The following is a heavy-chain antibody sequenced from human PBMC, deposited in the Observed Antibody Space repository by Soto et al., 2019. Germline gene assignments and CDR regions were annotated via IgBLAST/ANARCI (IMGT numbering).Heavy chain of an antibody. CDR2: ISYDGSNK. CDR3: ARAPESVVITTRPVSGWYFDL. Sequence: QVQLVESGGGVVQPGRSLRLSCAASGFTFSSYAMHWVRQAPGKGLEWVAVISYDGSNKYYANTVKGRVTISRDNSKNALYLQMNSLRAEDTAVYYCARAPESVVITTRPVSGWYFDLWGRGTLVTVSS. V-gene: IGHV3-30-3*01. J-gene: IGHJ2*01. CDR1: GFTFSSYA. D-gene: IGHD3-22*01.